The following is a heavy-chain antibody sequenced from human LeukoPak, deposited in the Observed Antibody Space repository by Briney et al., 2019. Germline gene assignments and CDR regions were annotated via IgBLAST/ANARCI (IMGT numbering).Heavy chain of an antibody. J-gene: IGHJ4*02. D-gene: IGHD2-15*01. CDR2: INPSGGST. V-gene: IGHV1-46*01. CDR1: GYTFTSYY. CDR3: ARDFHQREGYCSGGSCPHTTPDY. Sequence: ASVKVSCKASGYTFTSYYMHWVRQAPGQGLEWMGIINPSGGSTSYAQKFQGRVTMTRDTPTSTVYMELSSLRSEDTAVYYCARDFHQREGYCSGGSCPHTTPDYWGQGTLVTVSS.